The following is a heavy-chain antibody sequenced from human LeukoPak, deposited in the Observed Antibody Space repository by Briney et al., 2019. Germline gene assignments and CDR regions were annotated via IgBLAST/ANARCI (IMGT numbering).Heavy chain of an antibody. J-gene: IGHJ4*02. CDR1: GFTFSNYA. V-gene: IGHV3-23*01. Sequence: GGSLRLSCAASGFTFSNYAMTWVRQAPGKGLEWVSGMSGRGTFYAESVRGRFTISRDNSKNTLFLQMNSLRGDDTAVYYCAKELAAADNPAFDYWGQGILVTVSS. CDR2: MSGRGT. D-gene: IGHD6-13*01. CDR3: AKELAAADNPAFDY.